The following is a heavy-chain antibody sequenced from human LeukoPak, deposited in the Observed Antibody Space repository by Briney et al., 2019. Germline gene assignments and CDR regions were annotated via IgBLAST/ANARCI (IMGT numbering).Heavy chain of an antibody. CDR3: ASSAAAEAMVY. D-gene: IGHD6-13*01. J-gene: IGHJ4*02. Sequence: GGSLRLSCAASGFTFSSYEMNWVRQAPGKGLEWVSHISSSGSTIYYADSVKGRFTISRDNAKNSLYLQMNSLRAEDTAVYYCASSAAAEAMVYWGQGTLVTVSS. CDR1: GFTFSSYE. V-gene: IGHV3-48*03. CDR2: ISSSGSTI.